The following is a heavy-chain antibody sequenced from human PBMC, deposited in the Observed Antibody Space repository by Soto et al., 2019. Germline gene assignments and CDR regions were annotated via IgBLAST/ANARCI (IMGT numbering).Heavy chain of an antibody. Sequence: QVQLVQSGTEVKKPGASVKVSCKASGYTFLHYGIGWVRQAPGQGLEWVGWIGAYKGDTDYAQKFQGRVTMTANTSTSTACMELRSLRSDDTALYFCVRLGDSYGYRGSYYFDYWGQGTLVTVSS. J-gene: IGHJ4*02. CDR1: GYTFLHYG. D-gene: IGHD1-26*01. V-gene: IGHV1-18*01. CDR2: IGAYKGDT. CDR3: VRLGDSYGYRGSYYFDY.